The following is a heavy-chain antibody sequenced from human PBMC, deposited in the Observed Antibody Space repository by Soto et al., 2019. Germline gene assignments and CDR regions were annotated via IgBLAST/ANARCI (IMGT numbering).Heavy chain of an antibody. V-gene: IGHV1-18*04. CDR3: AISSLSTYYDFWSGPPSVDY. J-gene: IGHJ4*02. Sequence: ASVKVSCKASGYTFTSYGISWVRQAPGQGLEWMGWISAYNGNTNYAQKLQGRVTMTTDTSTSTAYMELRSLRSDDTAVYYCAISSLSTYYDFWSGPPSVDYWGQGTLVTVS. D-gene: IGHD3-3*01. CDR2: ISAYNGNT. CDR1: GYTFTSYG.